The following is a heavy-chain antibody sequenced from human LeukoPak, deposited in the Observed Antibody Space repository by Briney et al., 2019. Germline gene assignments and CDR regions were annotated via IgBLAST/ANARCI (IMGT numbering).Heavy chain of an antibody. CDR3: ARLSHYYDSSGYLVWYFDL. V-gene: IGHV4-39*01. J-gene: IGHJ2*01. CDR2: IYYSGST. D-gene: IGHD3-22*01. CDR1: GGSISSSSYY. Sequence: SETLSLTCTVSGGSISSSSYYWGWIRQPPGKGLEWIGSIYYSGSTYYNPSLKSRVTISVDTSKNQFSLKLSSVTAADTAVYYCARLSHYYDSSGYLVWYFDLWGRGTLVTVSS.